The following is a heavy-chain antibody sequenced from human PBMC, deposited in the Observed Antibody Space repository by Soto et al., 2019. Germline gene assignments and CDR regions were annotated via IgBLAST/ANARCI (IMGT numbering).Heavy chain of an antibody. CDR3: ARDYMSGYYFDY. D-gene: IGHD3-9*01. CDR1: GFTFSSYA. V-gene: IGHV3-30-3*01. CDR2: ISYDGSNR. J-gene: IGHJ4*01. Sequence: PGGSLRLSCAASGFTFSSYAMHWVRQAPGKGLEWVAVISYDGSNRYYADSVKGRFTISRDNSKNTLYLQMNSLRAEDTAVYYYARDYMSGYYFDYWGQGTLVTVSS.